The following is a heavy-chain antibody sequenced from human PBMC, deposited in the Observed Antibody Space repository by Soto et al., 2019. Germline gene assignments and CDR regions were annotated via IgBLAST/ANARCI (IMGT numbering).Heavy chain of an antibody. CDR2: VKDGGHT. Sequence: QVQLQQWGAGLLKPSETLSLNCAVTGGSLSGYYWSWIRQPPGKGLEWIGEVKDGGHTNYSPSLRGRVTISSDPSNNQFSLRLNSVTAADTGVYYCARRQEGVVAPHWHQGSLVTVSS. CDR3: ARRQEGVVAPH. CDR1: GGSLSGYY. J-gene: IGHJ4*02. D-gene: IGHD5-12*01. V-gene: IGHV4-34*01.